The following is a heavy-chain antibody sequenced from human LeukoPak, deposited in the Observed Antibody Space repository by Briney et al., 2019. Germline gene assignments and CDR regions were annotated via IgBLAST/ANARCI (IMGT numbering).Heavy chain of an antibody. D-gene: IGHD3-3*01. CDR3: AKLIADNYDFGRGYLNAFDF. V-gene: IGHV5-51*01. CDR1: GYSFTSYW. Sequence: GESLKISCKGSGYSFTSYWIGWVRQMPGKGLEWMGIIYPGDSDTRYSPSFQGQVTISADKSISTAYLQWSSLKASDTARYYCAKLIADNYDFGRGYLNAFDFGGKGTRVTASS. J-gene: IGHJ3*01. CDR2: IYPGDSDT.